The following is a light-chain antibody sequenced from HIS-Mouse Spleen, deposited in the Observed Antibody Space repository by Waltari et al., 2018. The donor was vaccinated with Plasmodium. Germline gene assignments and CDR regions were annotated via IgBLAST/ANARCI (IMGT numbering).Light chain of an antibody. CDR2: GAS. V-gene: IGKV3-20*01. CDR1: QSVRSSY. CDR3: QQYGSSPPGIT. Sequence: EIVLTQSPGTLSLSPGERATPSCRPIQSVRSSYLAWYPQKPGQSPRLLIYGASSRATGIPDRFSGSGSGTDFTLTISRLEPEDFAVYYCQQYGSSPPGITFGPGTKVDIK. J-gene: IGKJ3*01.